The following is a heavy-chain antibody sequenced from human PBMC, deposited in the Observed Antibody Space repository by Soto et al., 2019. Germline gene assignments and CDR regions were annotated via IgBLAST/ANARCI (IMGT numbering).Heavy chain of an antibody. CDR3: AKDMGKDCTNGVCYYYYYGMDV. CDR2: ISGSGGST. V-gene: IGHV3-23*01. Sequence: EVQLLESGGGLVQPGGSLRLSCAASGFTFSSYAMSWVRQAPGKGLEWVSAISGSGGSTYYADSVKGRFTISRDNSKHPLYLQMNSLRAEDTAVYYCAKDMGKDCTNGVCYYYYYGMDVWGQGTTVTVSS. J-gene: IGHJ6*02. D-gene: IGHD2-8*01. CDR1: GFTFSSYA.